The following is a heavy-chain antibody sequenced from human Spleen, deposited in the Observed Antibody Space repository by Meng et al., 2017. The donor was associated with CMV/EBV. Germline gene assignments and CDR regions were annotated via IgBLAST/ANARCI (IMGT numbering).Heavy chain of an antibody. CDR3: ARASSGWYTTNFDY. J-gene: IGHJ4*02. V-gene: IGHV4-30-4*08. Sequence: QGQLQEAGPGLVKPSPTLSLTCTASGCSISIGDYYWSWIRQPPGKGLEWIGYIYYSGSTYYNPSLKSRVTISVDTSKNQFSLKLSSVTAADTAVYYCARASSGWYTTNFDYWGQGTLVTVSS. D-gene: IGHD6-19*01. CDR2: IYYSGST. CDR1: GCSISIGDYY.